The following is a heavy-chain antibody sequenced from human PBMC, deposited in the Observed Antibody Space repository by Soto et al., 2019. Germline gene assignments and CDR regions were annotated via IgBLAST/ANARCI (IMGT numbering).Heavy chain of an antibody. D-gene: IGHD2-8*01. Sequence: QVQLVQSGTEVKEPGASVRVSCKASGYTFTAHSLHWARQVPGQGLEWMGWIIGSHDRPRYAPQFQGRLTFETDRIATTAYMQLPRLTPEDTAVYFCAREPEDGVPGDYWGQGTPVVVSS. V-gene: IGHV1-3*01. CDR3: AREPEDGVPGDY. CDR2: IIGSHDRP. J-gene: IGHJ4*02. CDR1: GYTFTAHS.